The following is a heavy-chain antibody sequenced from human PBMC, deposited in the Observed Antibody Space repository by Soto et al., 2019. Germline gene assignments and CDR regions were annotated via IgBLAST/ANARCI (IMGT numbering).Heavy chain of an antibody. Sequence: ELQLVESGGGVVQTGGSLRLSCTASGFIFSSYEMNWVRQAPGKGLEWISYISDSGNTIHYADSVKGRFTISRDNGKKSLYLQMNGLRAEDTAIYYCAREVTTPGVWGQGTAVTVSS. CDR3: AREVTTPGV. V-gene: IGHV3-48*03. D-gene: IGHD1-1*01. CDR2: ISDSGNTI. J-gene: IGHJ6*02. CDR1: GFIFSSYE.